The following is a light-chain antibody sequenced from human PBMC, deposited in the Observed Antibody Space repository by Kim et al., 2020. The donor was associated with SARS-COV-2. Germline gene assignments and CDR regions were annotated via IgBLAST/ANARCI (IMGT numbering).Light chain of an antibody. CDR1: KLGDKY. CDR2: RDN. J-gene: IGLJ1*01. V-gene: IGLV3-1*01. CDR3: QAWDSSIYV. Sequence: SYELTQPPSVSVSPGQTASITCSGDKLGDKYAFWYQQKPGQSPVVVIFRDNRRPSGIPERFSGSNSGNTATLTISGTQAMDEADYYCQAWDSSIYVFGTG.